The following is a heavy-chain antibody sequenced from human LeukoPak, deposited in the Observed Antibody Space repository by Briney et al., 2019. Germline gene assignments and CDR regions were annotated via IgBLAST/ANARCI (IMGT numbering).Heavy chain of an antibody. CDR1: GFTFSSYS. V-gene: IGHV3-21*01. CDR2: ISSSSSYI. Sequence: PGRSLRLSCAASGFTFSSYSMNWVRQAPGKGLEWVSSISSSSSYIYYADSVKGRFTISRDNAKNSLYLQMNSLRAEDTAVYYCARGIAVAGTVDYWGQGTLVTVSS. D-gene: IGHD6-19*01. J-gene: IGHJ4*02. CDR3: ARGIAVAGTVDY.